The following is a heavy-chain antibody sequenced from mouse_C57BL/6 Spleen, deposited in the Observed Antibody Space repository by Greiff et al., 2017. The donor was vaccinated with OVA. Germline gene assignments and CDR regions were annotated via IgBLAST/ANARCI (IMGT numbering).Heavy chain of an antibody. J-gene: IGHJ3*01. CDR1: GYTFTDYN. V-gene: IGHV1-18*01. Sequence: VQLQQSGPELVKPGASVKIPCKASGYTFTDYNMDWVKQSHGKSLEWIGDINPNNGGTIYNQKFKGKATLTVDKSSSTAYMELRSLTSEDTAVYYCARLDGYWFAYWGQGTLVTVSA. CDR3: ARLDGYWFAY. D-gene: IGHD2-3*01. CDR2: INPNNGGT.